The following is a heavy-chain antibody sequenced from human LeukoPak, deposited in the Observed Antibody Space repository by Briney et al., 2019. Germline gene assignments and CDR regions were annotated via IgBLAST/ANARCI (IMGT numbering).Heavy chain of an antibody. CDR3: ATESREVGATRGYYYYGMDV. Sequence: ASVKVSCKASGYTLTELSMRWVRQAPGKGREWRGGFDPEDGETIYAQKFQGRVTMTEDTSTDTAYMELSSLRSEDTAVYYCATESREVGATRGYYYYGMDVWGQGTTVTVSS. CDR1: GYTLTELS. V-gene: IGHV1-24*01. CDR2: FDPEDGET. J-gene: IGHJ6*02. D-gene: IGHD1-26*01.